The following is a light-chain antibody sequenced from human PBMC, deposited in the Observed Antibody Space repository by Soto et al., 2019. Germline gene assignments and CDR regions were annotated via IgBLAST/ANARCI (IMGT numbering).Light chain of an antibody. Sequence: DIHMTHSPSTLSASLGDRVTITFRASQSVSGWLAWYQQKPGEAPKLLIYDASALPRGVPSRFSGSGSGTKFTLTIASLQPDDFATYYCQQYETFSGTFGPGTKVDIK. CDR2: DAS. CDR1: QSVSGW. J-gene: IGKJ1*01. CDR3: QQYETFSGT. V-gene: IGKV1-5*01.